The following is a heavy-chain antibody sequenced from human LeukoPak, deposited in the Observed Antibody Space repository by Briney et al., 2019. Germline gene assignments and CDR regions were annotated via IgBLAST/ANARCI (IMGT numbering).Heavy chain of an antibody. CDR1: GLTFSVSA. V-gene: IGHV3-73*01. J-gene: IGHJ6*04. CDR3: THPAYYYNVDV. D-gene: IGHD6-25*01. Sequence: GGSLRLSCSASGLTFSVSAIHWVRQAFGKGLEWVGRIKTKADNYATAYAASVKGRFTISRDDSTNTAYLQMNSLKTEDTAVYYCTHPAYYYNVDVRGKGTTFTVSS. CDR2: IKTKADNYAT.